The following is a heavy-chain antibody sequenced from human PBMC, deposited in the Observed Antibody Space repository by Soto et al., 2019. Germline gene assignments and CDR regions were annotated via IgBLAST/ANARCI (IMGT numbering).Heavy chain of an antibody. J-gene: IGHJ4*02. CDR3: AKDPTLNLFRTPSGGFFGY. CDR2: IKGKADGGTS. V-gene: IGHV3-15*01. Sequence: EVQLVESGGGLVKPGGSLRLSCAASGFNFSDFWMNWVRQAPGKGLEWVGRIKGKADGGTSDYAAPVKGSFTISTVNSQYTLYLEMYSLKPEDTAVYYCAKDPTLNLFRTPSGGFFGYWGQVTLVTVSA. CDR1: GFNFSDFW. D-gene: IGHD2-15*01.